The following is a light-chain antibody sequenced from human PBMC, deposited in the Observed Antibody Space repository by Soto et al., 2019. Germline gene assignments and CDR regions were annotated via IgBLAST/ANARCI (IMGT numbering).Light chain of an antibody. J-gene: IGKJ5*01. CDR2: GAS. V-gene: IGKV3-15*01. CDR3: QQYNSWPPIT. Sequence: MTQSPSSLSASVGDRVTITCRASQSVSSNLAWYQQRPGQAPRLVIYGASTRATGIPDRFSGGGSGTEFTLTISSLQSEDFAVYYCQQYNSWPPITFGQGTRLEIK. CDR1: QSVSSN.